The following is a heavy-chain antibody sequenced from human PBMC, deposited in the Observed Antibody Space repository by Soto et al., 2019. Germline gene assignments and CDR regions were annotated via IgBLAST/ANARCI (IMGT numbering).Heavy chain of an antibody. Sequence: QVQLVQSGAEVKKPGASVKVSCKASGYTFTSYYMHWVRQAPGQGLEWMGIINPSGGSTSYAQKLQGRVTMTRDTSTSTVYMELSSLRSEDTAVYYCARASYYYDSTPLYYFDYWGQGTLVTVSS. CDR1: GYTFTSYY. CDR3: ARASYYYDSTPLYYFDY. CDR2: INPSGGST. D-gene: IGHD3-22*01. V-gene: IGHV1-46*01. J-gene: IGHJ4*02.